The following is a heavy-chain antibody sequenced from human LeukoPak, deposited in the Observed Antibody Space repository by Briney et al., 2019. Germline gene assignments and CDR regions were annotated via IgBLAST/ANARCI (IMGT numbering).Heavy chain of an antibody. J-gene: IGHJ6*03. V-gene: IGHV1-18*01. CDR2: ISAYNGNT. CDR3: ARVLLRKAGDYYHYYHMDV. D-gene: IGHD1-26*01. Sequence: GDSLKISCKASGYTFTSYGISWVRQAPGQGLEWMGWISAYNGNTNYAQKLQGRVTMTTDTSTSTAYMELRSLRSDDTAVYYCARVLLRKAGDYYHYYHMDVWGKGTTVTVSS. CDR1: GYTFTSYG.